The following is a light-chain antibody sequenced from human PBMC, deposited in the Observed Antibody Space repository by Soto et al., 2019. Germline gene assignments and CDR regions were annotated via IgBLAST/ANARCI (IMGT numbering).Light chain of an antibody. CDR1: SSNIGAGYD. V-gene: IGLV1-40*01. CDR3: SLTLRV. CDR2: ANT. J-gene: IGLJ1*01. Sequence: QSVLTQPPSVSGAPGQRVTISCTGSSSNIGAGYDVHWYQQLPGTAPKLLIYANTNRPSGVPDRISGSKSGTSASLAITGLQADDEADYYSSLTLRVFGTGTKLTVL.